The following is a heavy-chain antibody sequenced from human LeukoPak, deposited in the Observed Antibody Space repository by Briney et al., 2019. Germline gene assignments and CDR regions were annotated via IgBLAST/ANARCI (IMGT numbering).Heavy chain of an antibody. Sequence: ASVKISCKAFGGTFSSYAISWGRQAPGHGREWRGRIIPIFGIANYAQKFKGRGTITANKYTSTAYMELSSLRSEDTAVYYCASGGTTVTLNWFDPWGQGTLVTVSS. CDR1: GGTFSSYA. CDR2: IIPIFGIA. D-gene: IGHD4-17*01. J-gene: IGHJ5*02. V-gene: IGHV1-69*04. CDR3: ASGGTTVTLNWFDP.